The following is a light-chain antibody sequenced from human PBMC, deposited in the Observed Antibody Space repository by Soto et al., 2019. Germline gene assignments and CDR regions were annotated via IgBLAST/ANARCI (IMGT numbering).Light chain of an antibody. CDR2: GAS. V-gene: IGKV3-15*01. Sequence: EVAMTQSPGTLSVSPGERATLSCRASPSVSSNLAWYQQKPGQAPRLLIYGASTRATGIPARFRGSGSGTEFTLTISSLQSEDFAVYYCQQYNNWPSLTFGGGTKVDIK. CDR1: PSVSSN. CDR3: QQYNNWPSLT. J-gene: IGKJ4*01.